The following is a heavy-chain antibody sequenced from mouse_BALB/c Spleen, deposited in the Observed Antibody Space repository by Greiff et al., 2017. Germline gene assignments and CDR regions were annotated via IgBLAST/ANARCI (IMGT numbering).Heavy chain of an antibody. Sequence: VQLQESGAELVKPGASVKLSCEASGYTFTSYWMHWVKQRPGQGLEWIGEINPSNGRTNYNEKFKSKATLTVDKSSSTAYMQLSSLTSEDSAVYYCARFDTHYYAMDYWGQGTSVTVSS. CDR2: INPSNGRT. V-gene: IGHV1S81*02. D-gene: IGHD5-1-1*01. CDR3: ARFDTHYYAMDY. J-gene: IGHJ4*01. CDR1: GYTFTSYW.